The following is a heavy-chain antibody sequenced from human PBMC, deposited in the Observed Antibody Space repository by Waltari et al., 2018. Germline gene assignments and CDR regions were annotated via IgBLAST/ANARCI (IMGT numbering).Heavy chain of an antibody. CDR2: IYSSGST. D-gene: IGHD6-13*01. CDR1: GGSISSYY. CDR3: ASIAAAPYYYYYYMDV. J-gene: IGHJ6*03. V-gene: IGHV4-4*09. Sequence: QVQLQESGPGLVKPSETLSLTCTVSGGSISSYYWSWIRQPPGKGLEWIGYIYSSGSTNYNPSLKSRGTISVDTSKTQFSLKLSSVTAADTAVYYCASIAAAPYYYYYYMDVWGKGTTVTVSS.